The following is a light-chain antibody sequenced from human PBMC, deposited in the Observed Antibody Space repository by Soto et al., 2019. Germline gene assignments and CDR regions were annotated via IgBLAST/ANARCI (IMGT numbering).Light chain of an antibody. CDR3: QQYSSSPFT. CDR1: QSVSSSN. J-gene: IGKJ3*01. Sequence: EIVLTQSPGTLSLSPGERATLSCRASQSVSSSNLAWYQQKPGQAPRHLIYGASNRATGIPDRFSGSGSGPDFTLTISRLEPEDFAVYYCQQYSSSPFTFGPGTKVDI. V-gene: IGKV3-20*01. CDR2: GAS.